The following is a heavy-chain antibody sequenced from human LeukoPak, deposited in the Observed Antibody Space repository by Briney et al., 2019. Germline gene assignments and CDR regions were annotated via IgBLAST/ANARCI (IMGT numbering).Heavy chain of an antibody. D-gene: IGHD2-2*02. J-gene: IGHJ3*01. CDR2: IYPSDSAT. CDR3: AGHSFDTVDAFDV. CDR1: HFSFTNYW. Sequence: GASLHISCNASHFSFTNYWLGWLRQMPDNRLEMMGIIYPSDSATRYSPSFQGQVTISADKSSSTAYLQWRSLKASDTAMYYCAGHSFDTVDAFDVWGQGTIVIVSA. V-gene: IGHV5-51*01.